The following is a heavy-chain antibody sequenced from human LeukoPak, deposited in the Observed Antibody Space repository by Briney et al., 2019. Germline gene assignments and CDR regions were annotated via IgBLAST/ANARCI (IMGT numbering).Heavy chain of an antibody. J-gene: IGHJ4*02. D-gene: IGHD5-18*01. CDR2: IIPIFGTA. CDR3: ARGHPYSYGPYYFDY. V-gene: IGHV1-69*13. CDR1: GGTFSSYA. Sequence: GASVKVSCKASGGTFSSYAISWVRQAPGQGLEWMGGIIPIFGTANYAQKFQGRVTITADESTSTACMELSSLRSEDTAVYYCARGHPYSYGPYYFDYWGQGTLVTVSS.